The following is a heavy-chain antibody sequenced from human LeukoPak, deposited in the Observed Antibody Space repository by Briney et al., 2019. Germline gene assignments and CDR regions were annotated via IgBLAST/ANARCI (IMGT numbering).Heavy chain of an antibody. CDR1: GFTFNNYW. V-gene: IGHV3-7*01. CDR3: AELGITMIGGV. Sequence: GGSLRLSCAASGFTFNNYWMNWVRQAPGKGLEGGANIKQDGSEKYYVDSVKGLFTIPRDNAKNSLYLQMNSLRAEDTAVYYCAELGITMIGGVWGKGTTVTISS. J-gene: IGHJ6*04. D-gene: IGHD3-10*02. CDR2: IKQDGSEK.